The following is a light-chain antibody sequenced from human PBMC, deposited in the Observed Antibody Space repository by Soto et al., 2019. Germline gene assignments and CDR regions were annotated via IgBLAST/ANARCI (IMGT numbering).Light chain of an antibody. CDR1: LGISRW. Sequence: DIQMTQSPSFVSASVGDRVTITCRVSLGISRWLAWYQQRPGKAPELLIYGASSLQSGVPSRFSGSGSGTDFTLTISSLQPEDFATYYCQQANSFPLTFGQGTRLEIK. V-gene: IGKV1-12*01. CDR3: QQANSFPLT. J-gene: IGKJ5*01. CDR2: GAS.